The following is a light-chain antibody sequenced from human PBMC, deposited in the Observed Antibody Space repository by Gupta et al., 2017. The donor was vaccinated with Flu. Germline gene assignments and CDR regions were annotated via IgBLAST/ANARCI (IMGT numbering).Light chain of an antibody. V-gene: IGLV3-1*01. J-gene: IGLJ2*01. Sequence: GVNLGDKYSCWYQQDAGPAPGLVILEGKRRPSGIPDRFSGFNSGNSATLTISGLPAMDEADYYCQAWDGIPDEGVFGGGTKLTVL. CDR3: QAWDGIPDEGV. CDR1: NLGDKY. CDR2: EGK.